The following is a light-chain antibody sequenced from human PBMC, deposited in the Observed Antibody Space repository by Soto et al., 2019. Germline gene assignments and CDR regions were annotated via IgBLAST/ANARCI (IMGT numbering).Light chain of an antibody. J-gene: IGKJ5*01. CDR3: QQRSNWPIT. CDR2: DAS. CDR1: QSVSSY. V-gene: IGKV3-11*01. Sequence: EILLTQSPATLSLSPGERATLSRRASQSVSSYLAWYQQKPGQAPRLLIYDASNRATGIPARFSGSGSGTDFTLTISSLEPEDFAVYYCQQRSNWPITFGQGTRLEIK.